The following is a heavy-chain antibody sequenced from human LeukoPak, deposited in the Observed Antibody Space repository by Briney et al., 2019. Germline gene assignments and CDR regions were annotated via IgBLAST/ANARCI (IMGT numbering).Heavy chain of an antibody. Sequence: GESLKISCKGSGYSFTSYWIGWVRQMPGKGLEWMGIIYPGDSDTRYSPSFQGQVTISADKSISTAYLQWSSLKASDTAMYYCARLNYYGSSGYPHLLGMDVWGQGTTVTVSS. CDR3: ARLNYYGSSGYPHLLGMDV. V-gene: IGHV5-51*01. CDR1: GYSFTSYW. D-gene: IGHD3-22*01. J-gene: IGHJ6*02. CDR2: IYPGDSDT.